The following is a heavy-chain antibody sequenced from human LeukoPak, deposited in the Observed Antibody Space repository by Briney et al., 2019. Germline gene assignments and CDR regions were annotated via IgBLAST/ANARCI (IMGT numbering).Heavy chain of an antibody. CDR2: IYYSGST. V-gene: IGHV4-39*07. CDR1: GGSISSSSYY. J-gene: IGHJ4*02. CDR3: AREYYYASGSYSY. D-gene: IGHD3-10*01. Sequence: PSETLSLTCTVSGGSISSSSYYWGWIRQPPGKGLEWIGSIYYSGSTYYNPSLKSRVTMSLDTSKNQFSLTLSSVTAADTAVYYCAREYYYASGSYSYWGQGTLVTVSS.